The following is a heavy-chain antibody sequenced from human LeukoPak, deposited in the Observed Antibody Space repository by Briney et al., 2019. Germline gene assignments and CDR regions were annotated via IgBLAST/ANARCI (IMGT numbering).Heavy chain of an antibody. CDR1: DGSITSYY. J-gene: IGHJ4*02. D-gene: IGHD4-11*01. V-gene: IGHV4-4*07. CDR3: ARDNYDYPDY. Sequence: PSETLSLTCSVSDGSITSYYWSWTRQPAGKGLEWIGRIYPSGTTYYNPSLKSRVTMSVDTSLSQFSLRLSSVTAADTAVYYCARDNYDYPDYWGQGTLVTVSS. CDR2: IYPSGTT.